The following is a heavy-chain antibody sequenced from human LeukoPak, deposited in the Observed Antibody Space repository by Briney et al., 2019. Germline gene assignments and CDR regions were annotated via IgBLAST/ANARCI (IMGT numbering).Heavy chain of an antibody. J-gene: IGHJ1*01. D-gene: IGHD1-26*01. CDR3: ARGGSNSYFQH. V-gene: IGHV4-31*03. Sequence: SQTLSLTCTVSGDSISSGGYYWSWIRQHPGKSLEWIGYIYYSGSTYYNPSLKSRVFIAVDTFENQFSLKLRSVTAADTAVYYSARGGSNSYFQHWGQGTLVTVSS. CDR2: IYYSGST. CDR1: GDSISSGGYY.